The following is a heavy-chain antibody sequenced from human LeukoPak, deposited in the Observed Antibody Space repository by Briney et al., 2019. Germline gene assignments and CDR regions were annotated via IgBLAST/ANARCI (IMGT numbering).Heavy chain of an antibody. J-gene: IGHJ6*03. CDR2: INTDGRST. CDR3: AKAYDFWSGYYSNPFYYYYMDV. V-gene: IGHV3-74*01. CDR1: GFTFISYW. Sequence: GGSLRLSCAASGFTFISYWIHWVRQAPGKGLVWVSRINTDGRSTSYADSVKGRFTISRDDAKNTLYLQMNSLRAEDTAVYYCAKAYDFWSGYYSNPFYYYYMDVWGKGTTVTVSS. D-gene: IGHD3-3*01.